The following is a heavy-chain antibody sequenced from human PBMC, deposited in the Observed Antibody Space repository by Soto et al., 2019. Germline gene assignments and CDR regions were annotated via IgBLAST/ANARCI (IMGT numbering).Heavy chain of an antibody. J-gene: IGHJ4*02. CDR2: ISAYNGNT. V-gene: IGHV1-18*04. D-gene: IGHD6-6*01. CDR3: ARDHRYSSSFFDS. Sequence: QVRLVLSGDELKKPGASMKVSCKASGYAFSDHGISWVRQAPGQGLEWIGWISAYNGNTNYAQKFQGRVTVTTEASTATAYMEVRSLTSDDTAVYYCARDHRYSSSFFDSWSQGTLITVSS. CDR1: GYAFSDHG.